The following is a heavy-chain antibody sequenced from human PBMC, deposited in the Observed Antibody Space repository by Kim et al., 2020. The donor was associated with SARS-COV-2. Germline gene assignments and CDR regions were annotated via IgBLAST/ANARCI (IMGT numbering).Heavy chain of an antibody. CDR1: GYSFTSYW. Sequence: GESLKISCKGSGYSFTSYWIGWVRQMPGKGLEWMGIIYPGDSDTRYSPSFQGQVTISADKSISTAYLQWSSLKASDTAMYYCARLPLRYFDWSPRGYFDYWGQGPLVTVSS. J-gene: IGHJ4*02. V-gene: IGHV5-51*01. CDR2: IYPGDSDT. CDR3: ARLPLRYFDWSPRGYFDY. D-gene: IGHD3-9*01.